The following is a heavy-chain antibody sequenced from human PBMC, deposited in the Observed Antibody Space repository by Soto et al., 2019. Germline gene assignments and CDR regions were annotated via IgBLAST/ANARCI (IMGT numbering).Heavy chain of an antibody. J-gene: IGHJ5*02. Sequence: QVQLVQSGAEVKKPGASVKVSCKASGYTFTSYAMHWVRQAPGQRLEWMGWNNAGNGNTKYSQKFQGRVTITRDTPESPANMEKSSLRYEDTCVYYCATDCEGAIPPTDWFDPWGQGLVVTVS. D-gene: IGHD1-26*01. CDR3: ATDCEGAIPPTDWFDP. CDR1: GYTFTSYA. CDR2: NNAGNGNT. V-gene: IGHV1-3*01.